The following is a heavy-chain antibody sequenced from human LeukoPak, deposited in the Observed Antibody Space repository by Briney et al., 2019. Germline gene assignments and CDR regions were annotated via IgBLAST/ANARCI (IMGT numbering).Heavy chain of an antibody. Sequence: PGGSLRLSCAASGFTFSSYSMNWVRQPPGKGLEWVGEINHSGSTNYNPSLKSRVTISVDTSKNQFSLKLSSVTAADTAVYYCASARKHKAYCGGDCRDYWGQGTLVTVSS. D-gene: IGHD2-21*02. CDR1: GFTFSSYS. V-gene: IGHV4-34*01. CDR2: INHSGST. J-gene: IGHJ4*02. CDR3: ASARKHKAYCGGDCRDY.